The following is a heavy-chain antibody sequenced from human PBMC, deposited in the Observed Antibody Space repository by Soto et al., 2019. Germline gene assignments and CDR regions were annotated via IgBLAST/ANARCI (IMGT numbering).Heavy chain of an antibody. CDR1: GFNFDVHA. Sequence: EVQLVESGGGLAQPGWSRRPPGAAPGFNFDVHAMHWVRQLPGKGREWVSGISWNSVTINYADSIKGRFTISRDNAKRTLYLQMNNLRPADTAMYFCVRSSGSQPRAGWFDPWGQGTLVTVS. CDR2: ISWNSVTI. V-gene: IGHV3-9*01. J-gene: IGHJ5*02. CDR3: VRSSGSQPRAGWFDP. D-gene: IGHD1-26*01.